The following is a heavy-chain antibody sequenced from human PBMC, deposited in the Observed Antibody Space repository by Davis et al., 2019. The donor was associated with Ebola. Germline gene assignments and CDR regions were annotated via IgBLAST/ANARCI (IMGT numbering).Heavy chain of an antibody. CDR2: ISSSSNYI. CDR3: ARGGYYDSTGYSHAAFDI. J-gene: IGHJ3*02. Sequence: GGSLRLSCAASGFTFSSNSMNWVRQAPGKGLEWVSFISSSSNYIYYADSVKGRFTVSRDNAKNSLYLQVHNLRAEDTAVYHCARGGYYDSTGYSHAAFDIWGQGTMVTVSS. CDR1: GFTFSSNS. V-gene: IGHV3-21*01. D-gene: IGHD3-22*01.